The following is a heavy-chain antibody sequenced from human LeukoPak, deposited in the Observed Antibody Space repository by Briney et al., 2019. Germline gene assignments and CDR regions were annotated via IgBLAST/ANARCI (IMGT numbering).Heavy chain of an antibody. J-gene: IGHJ6*03. CDR1: GFTFSNSA. CDR2: ISASGHYT. CDR3: AKDGSWGDYYFYFYIDV. Sequence: GGSLRLSCEASGFTFSNSAMRWVRQAPGEGLEWVSDISASGHYTYNADSAKGRFTISRDNSKNTLYLQMNSLRAEDTALYYCAKDGSWGDYYFYFYIDVWGKGTTVTVSS. V-gene: IGHV3-23*01. D-gene: IGHD3-16*01.